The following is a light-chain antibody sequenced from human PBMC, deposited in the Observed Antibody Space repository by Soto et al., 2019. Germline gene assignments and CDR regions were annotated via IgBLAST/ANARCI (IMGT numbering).Light chain of an antibody. Sequence: QSVLTQPPSVSEAPRQRVTISCSGSSSNIGNNAVNWYQQLQRKTPKHLIYYDDLLPSRVSDLFSGSKAGTSATLAISGLPSEDEADYYCASWDESVDGTVVFGGGTKLTVL. CDR1: SSNIGNNA. V-gene: IGLV1-36*01. CDR3: ASWDESVDGTVV. J-gene: IGLJ2*01. CDR2: YDD.